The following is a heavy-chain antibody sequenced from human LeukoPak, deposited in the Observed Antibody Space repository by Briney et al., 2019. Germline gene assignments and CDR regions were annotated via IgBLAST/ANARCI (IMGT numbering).Heavy chain of an antibody. CDR3: AKSRGAINDVFDI. J-gene: IGHJ3*02. CDR2: LSTSGGST. D-gene: IGHD3-22*01. CDR1: GFSFSSFA. V-gene: IGHV3-23*01. Sequence: PGGSLRLSCAAAGFSFSSFAMSWVRQAQGKGLEWVSDLSTSGGSTYYADYVKGRFTISRDNSKNTLYVQMSSLRAEDTAEYYCAKSRGAINDVFDIWGQGTMVTVSA.